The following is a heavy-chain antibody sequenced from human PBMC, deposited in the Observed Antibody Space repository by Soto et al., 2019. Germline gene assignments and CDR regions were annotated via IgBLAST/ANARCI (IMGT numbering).Heavy chain of an antibody. J-gene: IGHJ6*04. D-gene: IGHD3-22*01. V-gene: IGHV4-39*01. CDR2: IYYSGST. CDR3: RSYDYYYYGMDV. CDR1: GGSISSSSYY. Sequence: PSETLSLTCTVSGGSISSSSYYWCWIRQPPGKGLEWIGSIYYSGSTYYNPSLKSRVTISVDTSKNQFSLKLSPVTAADTAVYYCRSYDYYYYGMDVWGKGTTVTVS.